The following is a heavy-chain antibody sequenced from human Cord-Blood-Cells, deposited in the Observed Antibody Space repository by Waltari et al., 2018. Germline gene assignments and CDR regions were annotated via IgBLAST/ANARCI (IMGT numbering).Heavy chain of an antibody. D-gene: IGHD6-13*01. CDR1: GFTFSSYG. J-gene: IGHJ4*02. CDR2: IWYGGSNK. V-gene: IGHV3-33*01. CDR3: VRSPIAAAGTEFDY. Sequence: QVQLVESGGGVVQPGRSLSLSCAASGFTFSSYGMHWVRQAPGKGLGWVAVIWYGGSNKDYADSVKGRFTIARDKSKNTLYLQMNSLRAEDTAVYYCVRSPIAAAGTEFDYWGQGTLVTVSS.